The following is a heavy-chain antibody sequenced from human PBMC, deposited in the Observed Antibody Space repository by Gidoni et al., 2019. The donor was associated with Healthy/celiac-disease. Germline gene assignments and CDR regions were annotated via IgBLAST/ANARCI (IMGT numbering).Heavy chain of an antibody. J-gene: IGHJ3*02. V-gene: IGHV4-61*02. CDR2: IYTSGST. CDR1: GGSISSGSYY. D-gene: IGHD2-15*01. CDR3: ARGYCSGGSCYDALAFDI. Sequence: QVQLQESGPGLVKPSQTLPLTCTVSGGSISSGSYYWSWIRQPAGKGLEWIGRIYTSGSTNYNPSLKSRVTISVDTSKNQFSLKLSSVTAADTAVYYCARGYCSGGSCYDALAFDIWGQGTMVTVSS.